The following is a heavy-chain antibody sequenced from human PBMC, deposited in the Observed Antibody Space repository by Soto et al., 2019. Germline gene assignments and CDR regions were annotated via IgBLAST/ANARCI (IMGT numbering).Heavy chain of an antibody. CDR1: GGTFSSYA. J-gene: IGHJ2*01. CDR3: ARGRVEMVTIRGGGWYFDL. V-gene: IGHV1-69*01. CDR2: IIPIFGTA. Sequence: QVQLVQSGAEVKKPGSSVKVSCKASGGTFSSYAISWVRQAPGQGLEWMGGIIPIFGTANYAQKFQGRVTITADESTSTAYRELSSLRSEDTAVYYCARGRVEMVTIRGGGWYFDLWGRGTLVTVSS. D-gene: IGHD5-18*01.